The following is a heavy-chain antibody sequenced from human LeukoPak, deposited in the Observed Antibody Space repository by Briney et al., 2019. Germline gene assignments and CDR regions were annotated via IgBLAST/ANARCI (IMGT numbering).Heavy chain of an antibody. CDR2: INPRGGST. V-gene: IGHV1-46*01. D-gene: IGHD2-2*01. CDR1: GYTFTSHY. J-gene: IGHJ5*02. CDR3: ATARRLEGYCSSITCLVPYNWLDP. Sequence: GASVKVSCKAFGYTFTSHYMHWVRQAPGQGLEWMGIINPRGGSTSYAQKFPGRVTLTRDTSTSTVYMELSSLRSEDTAVYYCATARRLEGYCSSITCLVPYNWLDPWGQGTLVTVSS.